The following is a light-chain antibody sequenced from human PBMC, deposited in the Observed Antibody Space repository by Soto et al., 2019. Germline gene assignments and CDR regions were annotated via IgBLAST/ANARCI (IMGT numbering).Light chain of an antibody. J-gene: IGLJ2*01. Sequence: QSALTQPRSVSGSPGQSVTLSCTGTSSDVGGYNYVSWYAHLPGKAPKLMIYDVSERPSGVPDRFSGSKSGNTASLTITGLQAEDEADYYCCSYAGTYAVVFGGGTKLTVL. CDR2: DVS. CDR1: SSDVGGYNY. V-gene: IGLV2-11*01. CDR3: CSYAGTYAVV.